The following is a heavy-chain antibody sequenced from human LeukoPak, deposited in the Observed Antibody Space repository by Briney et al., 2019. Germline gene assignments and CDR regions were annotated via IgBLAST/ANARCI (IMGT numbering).Heavy chain of an antibody. D-gene: IGHD1-26*01. CDR3: TTIYRGSDLASDI. CDR1: GFIIVNAW. J-gene: IGHJ3*02. Sequence: PGGSRRLSCAPSGFIIVNAWMNWVRQAPGKGLEGVGRIKSKADGGTADYAAPVKGRFTISRDGAALYLQMNTLQTDDTALYYCTTIYRGSDLASDIWGRGTTVTVSS. CDR2: IKSKADGGTA. V-gene: IGHV3-15*01.